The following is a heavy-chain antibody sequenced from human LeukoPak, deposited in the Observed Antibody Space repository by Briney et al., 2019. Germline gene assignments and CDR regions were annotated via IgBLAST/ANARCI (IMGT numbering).Heavy chain of an antibody. J-gene: IGHJ4*02. CDR1: GFTFTNAW. CDR2: IKSKTDGGTA. CDR3: ARVNWNDGDHFDY. V-gene: IGHV3-15*01. D-gene: IGHD1-1*01. Sequence: PGGSLRLSCAASGFTFTNAWMTWVRQAPGKGLEWVGLIKSKTDGGTADYAAPVKGRFTISRDDSKTTLYLQMNSLKTEDTAVYYCARVNWNDGDHFDYWGQGTLVTVSS.